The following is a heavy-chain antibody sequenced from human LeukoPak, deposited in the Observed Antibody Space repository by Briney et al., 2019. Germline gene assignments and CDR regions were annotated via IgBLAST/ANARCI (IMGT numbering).Heavy chain of an antibody. Sequence: ASVKVSCKASGYTFTGYYMHWVRQAPGQGLEWMGWINPNSGGTNYAQKFQGRVTMTRDTSISTAYMELSSLRSEDTAVYYCASASGWYTPFDYWGQGTLVTVSS. D-gene: IGHD6-19*01. J-gene: IGHJ4*02. CDR2: INPNSGGT. CDR1: GYTFTGYY. CDR3: ASASGWYTPFDY. V-gene: IGHV1-2*02.